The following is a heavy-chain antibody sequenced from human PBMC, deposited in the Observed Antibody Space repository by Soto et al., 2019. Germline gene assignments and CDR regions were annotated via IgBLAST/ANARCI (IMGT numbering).Heavy chain of an antibody. D-gene: IGHD6-19*01. Sequence: SCAASGFTFSSYAMSWVRQAPGKGLEWVSAISGIGGSAYYADSVKGRFTISRADATDTLDVQLNRLRAEVTAVYYCAKDQTVAGYYFDYWGQGAL. CDR3: AKDQTVAGYYFDY. CDR2: ISGIGGSA. CDR1: GFTFSSYA. V-gene: IGHV3-23*01. J-gene: IGHJ4*02.